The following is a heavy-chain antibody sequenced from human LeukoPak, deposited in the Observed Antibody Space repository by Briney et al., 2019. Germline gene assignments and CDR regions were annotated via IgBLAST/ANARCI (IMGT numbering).Heavy chain of an antibody. CDR3: ARGPSAYYGSGSYFADY. V-gene: IGHV4-4*07. CDR1: GGSISSDY. J-gene: IGHJ4*02. CDR2: IYTSGST. D-gene: IGHD3-10*01. Sequence: PSETLSLTCTVSGGSISSDYWSWIRQPAGKGLEWIGRIYTSGSTNYNPSLKSRVTMSVDTSKNQISLKLSSVTAADTAVYYCARGPSAYYGSGSYFADYWGQGTLVTVSS.